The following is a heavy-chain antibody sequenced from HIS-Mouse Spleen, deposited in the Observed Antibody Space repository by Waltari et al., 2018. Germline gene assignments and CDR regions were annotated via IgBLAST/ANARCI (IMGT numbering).Heavy chain of an antibody. CDR3: ARDRKVRPENYFDY. D-gene: IGHD6-6*01. V-gene: IGHV1-18*01. Sequence: QVQLVQSGAEVKKPGASVKVSCKASGYTFTSYVISWVREAPGQGLEWMGGISAYNGNTNYAQKLQGRVTMTTDTSTSTAYMELRSLRSDDTAVYYCARDRKVRPENYFDYWGQGTLVTVSS. J-gene: IGHJ4*02. CDR1: GYTFTSYV. CDR2: ISAYNGNT.